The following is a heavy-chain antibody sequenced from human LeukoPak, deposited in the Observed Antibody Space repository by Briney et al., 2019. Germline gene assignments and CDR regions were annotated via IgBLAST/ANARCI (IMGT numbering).Heavy chain of an antibody. J-gene: IGHJ3*02. CDR1: GYTFTSYG. CDR2: ISAYNGNT. V-gene: IGHV1-18*01. Sequence: ASVKVSCKASGYTFTSYGISWVRQAPGQGLEWMGWISAYNGNTNYAQKLQGRVTMTTDTSTSTAYMELRSLRSDDTAVYYCARITMIVVVPTTWTAFDTWGQGTMVTVSS. CDR3: ARITMIVVVPTTWTAFDT. D-gene: IGHD3-22*01.